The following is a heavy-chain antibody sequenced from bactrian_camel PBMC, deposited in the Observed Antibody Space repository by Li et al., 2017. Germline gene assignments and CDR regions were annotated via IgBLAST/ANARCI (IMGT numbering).Heavy chain of an antibody. Sequence: DVQLVESGGGLVQPGGSLRLSCIVPGFTSESVGMDWYRQGAGKQREWVSGIDSAGGRTYYSDSVKGPFTISRDNAKNTVYLQMNSPKPEDTAVYYCVMSSGHNAFTYWGQGTQVTVS. J-gene: IGHJ4*01. CDR2: IDSAGGRT. CDR1: GFTSESVG. CDR3: VMSSGHNAFTY. V-gene: IGHV3S40*01.